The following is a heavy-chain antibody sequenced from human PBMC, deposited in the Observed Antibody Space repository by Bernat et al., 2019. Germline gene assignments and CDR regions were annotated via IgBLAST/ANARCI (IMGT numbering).Heavy chain of an antibody. Sequence: EVQLVESGGGLVKPGGSLRLSCAASGFTFSSYSMNWVRQAPGKGLEWVSSISSSSSYIYYADSVKGRFTISRDNAKNSLYLQMNSLRAEDMAVYYCARALKRIQRWSPPNPWGQGTLVTVSS. D-gene: IGHD5-18*01. V-gene: IGHV3-21*01. CDR3: ARALKRIQRWSPPNP. CDR1: GFTFSSYS. CDR2: ISSSSSYI. J-gene: IGHJ5*02.